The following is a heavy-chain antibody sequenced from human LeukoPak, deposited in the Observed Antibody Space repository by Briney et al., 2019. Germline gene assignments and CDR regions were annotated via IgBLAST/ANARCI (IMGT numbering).Heavy chain of an antibody. CDR2: IRRKGNDYAT. J-gene: IGHJ4*02. Sequence: GGSLRLSCAASGFTFSGSAMHWVRQASGKGLEWVGRIRRKGNDYATAYAASVKGRFTISRDDSKNTAYLQMDSLKTEDTAVYFCTRLGGSHPSFDYWGQGTLVTVSS. V-gene: IGHV3-73*01. CDR1: GFTFSGSA. CDR3: TRLGGSHPSFDY. D-gene: IGHD3-16*01.